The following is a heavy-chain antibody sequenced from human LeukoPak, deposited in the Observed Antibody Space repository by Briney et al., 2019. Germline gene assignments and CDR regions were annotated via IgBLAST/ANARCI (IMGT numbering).Heavy chain of an antibody. CDR1: GITLSNYG. D-gene: IGHD4-23*01. CDR2: ISDSGGRT. V-gene: IGHV3-23*01. CDR3: AKDPLNYGGHYFDN. J-gene: IGHJ4*02. Sequence: GGSLRLSCAVSGITLSNYGMSWVRQAPGKGLEWVAGISDSGGRTNYADSVKGRFTISRDNPKNTLYLQMNSLRAEDTAVYFCAKDPLNYGGHYFDNWGQGTRVTVSS.